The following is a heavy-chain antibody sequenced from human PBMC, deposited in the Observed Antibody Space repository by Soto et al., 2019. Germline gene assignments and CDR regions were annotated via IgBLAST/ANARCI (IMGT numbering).Heavy chain of an antibody. D-gene: IGHD3-10*01. Sequence: EVQLVESGGGLVQLGGSLRPSCAAFGLPFGGFGLNWVRQAPGRGWEWVSYISSSSSTIYYADSVKGRFTISRDNAKNSLYLQMNSLRDEDTAVYYCARSGSYGGGWFDPWGQGTLVTVSS. V-gene: IGHV3-48*02. CDR3: ARSGSYGGGWFDP. CDR2: ISSSSSTI. J-gene: IGHJ5*02. CDR1: GLPFGGFG.